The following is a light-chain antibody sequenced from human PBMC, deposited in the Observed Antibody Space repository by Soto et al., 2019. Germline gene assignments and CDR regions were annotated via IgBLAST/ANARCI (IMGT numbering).Light chain of an antibody. J-gene: IGKJ4*01. Sequence: DIQMTQSPSTLSASVGDTGTITCRASQTISSWLAWYQQKPGKAPKLLIYTASSLQVGFPSRFSGSGSGTEFTLTINSLQPEDFATYYCQQSFSAPLTFGGGTKVDI. V-gene: IGKV1-39*01. CDR2: TAS. CDR3: QQSFSAPLT. CDR1: QTISSW.